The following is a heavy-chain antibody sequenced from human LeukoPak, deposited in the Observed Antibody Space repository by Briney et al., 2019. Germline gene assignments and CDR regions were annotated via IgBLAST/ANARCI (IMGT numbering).Heavy chain of an antibody. CDR2: ISGDGGST. V-gene: IGHV3-43*02. Sequence: PGGSLRLSCAASGFTFDHYAMHWVRQAPGKGLEWVSLISGDGGSTFYADSVKGRFTISRDNSKNSLHLQMNSLRTEDTALYYCTKDVYCSSTRCHKPYYYYYYGVDVWGQGTSVTVSS. D-gene: IGHD2-2*02. CDR1: GFTFDHYA. CDR3: TKDVYCSSTRCHKPYYYYYYGVDV. J-gene: IGHJ6*02.